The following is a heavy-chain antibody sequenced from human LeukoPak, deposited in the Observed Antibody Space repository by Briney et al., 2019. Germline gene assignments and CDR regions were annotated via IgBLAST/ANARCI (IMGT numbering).Heavy chain of an antibody. J-gene: IGHJ6*03. D-gene: IGHD2-8*01. CDR1: GGSFSGYY. V-gene: IGHV4-34*01. Sequence: PSETLSLTCAVYGGSFSGYYWSWIRQPPGKGVEWIGEINHSGSTNYNPSLKRGVNISVEKSKNQFSLKLSSVTAADTAVYYCARVGCTNGVCSYYYYMDVWGKGTTVTVSS. CDR3: ARVGCTNGVCSYYYYMDV. CDR2: INHSGST.